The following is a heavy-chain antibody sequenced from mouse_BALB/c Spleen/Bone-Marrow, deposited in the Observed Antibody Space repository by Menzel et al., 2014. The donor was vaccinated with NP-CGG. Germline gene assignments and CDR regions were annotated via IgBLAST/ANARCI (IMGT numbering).Heavy chain of an antibody. CDR1: GFNIKDTY. CDR3: ARWLLPYGLDY. J-gene: IGHJ4*01. V-gene: IGHV14-3*02. CDR2: IDPANGNT. D-gene: IGHD2-3*01. Sequence: EVQGGESGAELVKPGAPVKLSCTASGFNIKDTYMHWVKQRPEQGLEWIGRIDPANGNTKYDPKFQGKATITADTSSNTAYLQLSSLTSEDAAVYYCARWLLPYGLDYWGQGTSVTVSS.